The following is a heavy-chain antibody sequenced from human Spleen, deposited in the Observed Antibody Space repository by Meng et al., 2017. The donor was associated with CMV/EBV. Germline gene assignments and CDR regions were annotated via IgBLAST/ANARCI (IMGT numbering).Heavy chain of an antibody. D-gene: IGHD1-26*01. J-gene: IGHJ5*02. CDR1: TFSSYA. V-gene: IGHV3-30*04. CDR3: ARETGSYPADEEERWFDP. CDR2: ISYDGSNK. Sequence: TFSSYAMHWVRQAPGKGLEWVAVISYDGSNKYYADSVKGRFTISRDNSKNTLYLQMNSLRAEDTAVYYCARETGSYPADEEERWFDPWGQGTLVTVSS.